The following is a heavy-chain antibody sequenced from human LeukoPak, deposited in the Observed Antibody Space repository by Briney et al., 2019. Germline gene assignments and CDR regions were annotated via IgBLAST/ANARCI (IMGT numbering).Heavy chain of an antibody. CDR2: IYYSGST. Sequence: SETLSLTCTVSGGSISSYYWSWIRQPPGKGLEWIGYIYYSGSTNYNPSLKSRVTMTSDTSTSTIYMELSSLKSEDTAVYYCARVYSGARYGMDVWGQGTTVTVSS. V-gene: IGHV4-59*01. CDR1: GGSISSYY. CDR3: ARVYSGARYGMDV. D-gene: IGHD1-26*01. J-gene: IGHJ6*02.